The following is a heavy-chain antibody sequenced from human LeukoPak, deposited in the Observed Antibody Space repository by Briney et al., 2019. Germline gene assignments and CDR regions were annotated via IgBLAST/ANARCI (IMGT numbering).Heavy chain of an antibody. CDR2: IKTDGSQI. J-gene: IGHJ4*02. V-gene: IGHV3-7*01. CDR1: GFTLSTYA. Sequence: GGSLRLSCAASGFTLSTYAMSWVRQTPGKGLEWVANIKTDGSQIYYVDSVKGRFTISRDNAKNSLYLQMNSLRAEDTAVYYCARDLNWETYWGQGTLVSVSS. D-gene: IGHD7-27*01. CDR3: ARDLNWETY.